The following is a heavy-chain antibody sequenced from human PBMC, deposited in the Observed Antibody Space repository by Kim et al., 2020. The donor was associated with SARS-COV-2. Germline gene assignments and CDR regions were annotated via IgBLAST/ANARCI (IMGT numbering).Heavy chain of an antibody. CDR2: TYYRSKWYN. CDR1: GDSVSSNSAA. D-gene: IGHD1-7*01. CDR3: ARGEEELPYYYYGMDV. V-gene: IGHV6-1*01. Sequence: SQTLSLTCAISGDSVSSNSAAWNWIRPSPSRGLEWLGRTYYRSKWYNDYAVSVKSRITINPDTSKNQFSLQLNSVTPEDTAVYYCARGEEELPYYYYGMDVWGQGTTVTVSS. J-gene: IGHJ6*02.